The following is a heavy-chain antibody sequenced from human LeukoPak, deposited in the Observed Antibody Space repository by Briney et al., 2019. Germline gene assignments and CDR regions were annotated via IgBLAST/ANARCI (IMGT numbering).Heavy chain of an antibody. D-gene: IGHD4-17*01. V-gene: IGHV3-23*01. CDR3: AKVYGDYEGYFDY. J-gene: IGHJ4*02. CDR2: ISGSGGST. Sequence: GGSLRLSCAASGFTFSSYAMSWVRQAPGKELEWVSAISGSGGSTYYADSVKGRFTISRDNSKNTLYLQMNSLRAEDTAVYYCAKVYGDYEGYFDYWGQGTLVTVSS. CDR1: GFTFSSYA.